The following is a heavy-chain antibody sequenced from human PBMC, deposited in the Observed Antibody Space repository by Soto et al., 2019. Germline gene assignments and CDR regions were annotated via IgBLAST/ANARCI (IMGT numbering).Heavy chain of an antibody. Sequence: SETLSLTCTVSGGSISSGDYYWSWIRQPPGKGLEWIGYIYYSGSTYYNPSLKSRVTISVDTSKNQFSLKLSSVTAADTAVYYCAREDGELRRYNWFDPWGQGTLVTVSS. D-gene: IGHD1-7*01. CDR2: IYYSGST. J-gene: IGHJ5*02. V-gene: IGHV4-30-4*01. CDR1: GGSISSGDYY. CDR3: AREDGELRRYNWFDP.